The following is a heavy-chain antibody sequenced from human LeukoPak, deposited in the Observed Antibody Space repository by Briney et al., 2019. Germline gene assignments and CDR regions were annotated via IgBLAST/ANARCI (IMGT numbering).Heavy chain of an antibody. CDR1: GYTFTSYY. CDR2: INPSGGST. D-gene: IGHD4-17*01. Sequence: GASVKVSCKASGYTFTSYYMHWVRQAPGQGLEWMGIINPSGGSTSYAQKFQGRVTMTRDMSTSTVYMELRSLRSEDTAVYYCARAVTYGDYVGWFDPWGQGTLVTVSS. V-gene: IGHV1-46*01. CDR3: ARAVTYGDYVGWFDP. J-gene: IGHJ5*02.